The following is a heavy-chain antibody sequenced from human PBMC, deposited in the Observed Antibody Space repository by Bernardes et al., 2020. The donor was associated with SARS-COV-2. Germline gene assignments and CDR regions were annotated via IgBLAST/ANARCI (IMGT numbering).Heavy chain of an antibody. J-gene: IGHJ6*01. CDR2: IYYSGST. Sequence: SGSLSLTCAVSGVSISSRSYYWGWIGQRPGQGLEWIGRIYYSGSTYYNPSLKRLVTISVDTSKNQFSLKLSSVTAADTAVYYCARSHSSGWYRGVHYYYYDGMDVWGQGTTVTVSS. CDR1: GVSISSRSYY. CDR3: ARSHSSGWYRGVHYYYYDGMDV. V-gene: IGHV4-39*01. D-gene: IGHD6-19*01.